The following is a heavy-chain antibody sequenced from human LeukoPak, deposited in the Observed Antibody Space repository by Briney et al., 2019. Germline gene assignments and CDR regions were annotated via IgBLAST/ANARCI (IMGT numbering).Heavy chain of an antibody. CDR3: ARGLRGYSYGYRGYYFDY. V-gene: IGHV1-69*04. CDR2: IISILGIA. J-gene: IGHJ4*02. CDR1: GGTFSSYA. Sequence: ASVKVSCKASGGTFSSYAISWVRQAPGQGLEWMGRIISILGIANYAQEFQGRVTITADKSTSTAYMELSSLRSEDTAVYYCARGLRGYSYGYRGYYFDYWGQGTLVTVSS. D-gene: IGHD5-18*01.